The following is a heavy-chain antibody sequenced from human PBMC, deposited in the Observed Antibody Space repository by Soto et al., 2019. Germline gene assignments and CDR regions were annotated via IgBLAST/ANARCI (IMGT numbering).Heavy chain of an antibody. Sequence: QVQLVQSGAEVKRPGSSVKVSCKASGGTFSHSTVAWVRQAPGHRPEWMGMIISMFGSTNSAQKFRDRVTFSADTYTNTAYMELSSLRSEDTAVYSCATPSGLLGQYSALPDNWGQGTLVTVSS. CDR1: GGTFSHST. J-gene: IGHJ4*02. D-gene: IGHD5-12*01. CDR3: ATPSGLLGQYSALPDN. CDR2: IISMFGST. V-gene: IGHV1-69*06.